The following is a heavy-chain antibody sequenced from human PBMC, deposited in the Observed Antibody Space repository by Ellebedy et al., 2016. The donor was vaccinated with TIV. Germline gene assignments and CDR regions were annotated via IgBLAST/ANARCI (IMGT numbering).Heavy chain of an antibody. V-gene: IGHV3-23*01. CDR3: AKDIDYYDSDGYYKYYFDY. CDR1: GFTFSSYS. Sequence: GESLKISCAASGFTFSSYSMNWVRQAPGKGLEWVSGITDRGGNTDYADSVKGRFTISRDNSKNTLSLQMNSLRAEDTALYYCAKDIDYYDSDGYYKYYFDYWGQGTLVTVSS. D-gene: IGHD3-22*01. CDR2: ITDRGGNT. J-gene: IGHJ4*02.